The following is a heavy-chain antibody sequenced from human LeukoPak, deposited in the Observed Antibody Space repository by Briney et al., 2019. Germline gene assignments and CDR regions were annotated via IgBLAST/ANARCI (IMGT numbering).Heavy chain of an antibody. CDR1: GGTFSSYA. Sequence: SVNVSCTASGGTFSSYATSWVRQAPGQGLEWMGGIIPIFGTANYAQKFQGRVTIIADESTSTAYMELSSLRSEDTAVYYCARGVVGATTGAYSFDYWGRGTLVTVSS. CDR3: ARGVVGATTGAYSFDY. V-gene: IGHV1-69*13. CDR2: IIPIFGTA. D-gene: IGHD1-26*01. J-gene: IGHJ4*02.